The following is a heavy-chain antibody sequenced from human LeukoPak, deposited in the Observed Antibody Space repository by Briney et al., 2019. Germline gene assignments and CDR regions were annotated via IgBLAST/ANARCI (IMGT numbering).Heavy chain of an antibody. V-gene: IGHV3-74*01. D-gene: IGHD2-2*01. J-gene: IGHJ4*02. CDR2: INSDGFSI. CDR3: ASMICSSTSCWIDY. CDR1: GFTFSAYW. Sequence: GGSLRLSCAASGFTFSAYWMHWVRQAPGKGLVWVSRINSDGFSIAYADSVKGRFTISRDNAKNTLYLHMNSLRAEDTAVYYCASMICSSTSCWIDYWGQGTLVTVSS.